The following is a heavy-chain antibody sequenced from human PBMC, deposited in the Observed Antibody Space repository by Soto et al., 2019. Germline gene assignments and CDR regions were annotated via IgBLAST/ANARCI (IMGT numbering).Heavy chain of an antibody. V-gene: IGHV3-23*01. CDR3: ALRKTGSSFDY. D-gene: IGHD3-10*01. J-gene: IGHJ4*02. CDR2: IGASGAGT. CDR1: GFTFSTYA. Sequence: GGSLRLSCAASGFTFSTYAMSWVRQAPGKGLEWVSGIGASGAGTYYAESVKGRFTISRDNSKNTLHLQMNSLRAEDTAVYYCALRKTGSSFDYWGQGTLVTVSS.